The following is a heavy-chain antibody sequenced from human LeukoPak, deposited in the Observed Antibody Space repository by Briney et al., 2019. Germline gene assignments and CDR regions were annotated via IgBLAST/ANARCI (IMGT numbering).Heavy chain of an antibody. Sequence: VASVKVSCKASGYTFTSYGISWVRQAPGQGLEWMGWISAYNGNTNYAQKLRGRVTMTTDTSTSTAYMELRSLRSDDTAVYYCARDLRLATVTSRGVGYWGQGTLVTVSS. D-gene: IGHD4-4*01. CDR3: ARDLRLATVTSRGVGY. V-gene: IGHV1-18*01. J-gene: IGHJ4*02. CDR1: GYTFTSYG. CDR2: ISAYNGNT.